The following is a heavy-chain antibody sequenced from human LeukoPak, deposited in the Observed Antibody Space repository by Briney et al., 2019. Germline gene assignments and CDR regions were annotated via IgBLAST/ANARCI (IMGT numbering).Heavy chain of an antibody. Sequence: PGGSLRLSCAASGFTFSTYGMHWVRQAPGKGLEWVAFIRYDGSNKYYADSVKGRFTISRDNSKNTLYLQMNSLRADDTAVYYCARGTWLPTTRFDYWGQGTLVTVSS. J-gene: IGHJ4*02. D-gene: IGHD5-12*01. CDR3: ARGTWLPTTRFDY. CDR1: GFTFSTYG. V-gene: IGHV3-30*02. CDR2: IRYDGSNK.